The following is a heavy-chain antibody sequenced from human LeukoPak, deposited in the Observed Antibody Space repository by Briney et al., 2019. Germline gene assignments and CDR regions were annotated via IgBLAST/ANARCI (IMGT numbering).Heavy chain of an antibody. CDR1: GGSFSGYY. CDR2: INHSGST. Sequence: PSETLSLTCAVYGGSFSGYYWSWIRQPPGKGLEWIGEINHSGSTNYNPSLKSRVTISVDTSKNQFSLKLSSVTAADTAVYYCARSLRFGYYYYGMDVWGQGTTVTVSS. CDR3: ARSLRFGYYYYGMDV. V-gene: IGHV4-34*01. D-gene: IGHD3-10*01. J-gene: IGHJ6*02.